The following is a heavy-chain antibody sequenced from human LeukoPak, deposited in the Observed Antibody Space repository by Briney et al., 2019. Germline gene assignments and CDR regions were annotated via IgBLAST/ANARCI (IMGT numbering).Heavy chain of an antibody. CDR2: IYYSGST. CDR3: AREYHRGVTNWFDP. V-gene: IGHV4-59*01. CDR1: GGSFSDYY. D-gene: IGHD3-10*01. Sequence: PSETLSLTCAVYGGSFSDYYWSWIRQPPGKGLEWIGYIYYSGSTNYNPSLKSRVTISVDTSKNQFSLKLSSVTAADTAVYYCAREYHRGVTNWFDPWGQGTLVTVSS. J-gene: IGHJ5*02.